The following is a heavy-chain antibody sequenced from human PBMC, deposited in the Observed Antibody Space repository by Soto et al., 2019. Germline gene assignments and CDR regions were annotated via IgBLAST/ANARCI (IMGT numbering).Heavy chain of an antibody. D-gene: IGHD6-13*01. CDR3: ARDGESIAAAGTRYGMDF. CDR2: INPNSGGT. CDR1: GYTFTGYY. J-gene: IGHJ6*02. Sequence: GASVKVSCKASGYTFTGYYMHWGRQAPGQGLEWMGWINPNSGGTNYAQKFQGWVTMTRDTSISTAYMELSRLRSDDTAVYYCARDGESIAAAGTRYGMDFWGQGTTVTVSS. V-gene: IGHV1-2*04.